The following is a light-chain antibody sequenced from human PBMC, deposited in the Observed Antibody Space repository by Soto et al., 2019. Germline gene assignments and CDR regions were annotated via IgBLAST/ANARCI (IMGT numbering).Light chain of an antibody. CDR2: AAS. Sequence: GARVTITCRASQGISRYLNWYQQKPGKAPKVLTYAASNLESGVPSRFSGSGSGTDFSLTISSLQAGDFATYFCQETFTTPYTFGQGTKVDIK. CDR1: QGISRY. J-gene: IGKJ2*01. V-gene: IGKV1-39*01. CDR3: QETFTTPYT.